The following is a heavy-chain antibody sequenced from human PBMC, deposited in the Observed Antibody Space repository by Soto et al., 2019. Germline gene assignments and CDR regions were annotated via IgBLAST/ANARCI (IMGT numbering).Heavy chain of an antibody. CDR2: ITYEGRSK. J-gene: IGHJ4*02. D-gene: IGHD3-22*01. CDR3: ETSSGGSSSMGMDY. V-gene: IGHV3-30*09. Sequence: PGGSLRLSCEVSGFIFKNYAMNWVRQAPGKGLEWVATITYEGRSKYYAESVKGRFAISRDNSKSTLNLQMNTLRVDDSAIYYRETSSGGSSSMGMDYWGQGTLVTVSS. CDR1: GFIFKNYA.